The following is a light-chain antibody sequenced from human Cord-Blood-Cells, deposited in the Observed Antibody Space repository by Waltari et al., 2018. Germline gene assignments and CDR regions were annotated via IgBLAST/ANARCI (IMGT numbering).Light chain of an antibody. V-gene: IGKV4-1*01. CDR3: QQYYSTPLYS. CDR2: WAS. CDR1: QSVLYSSNNKNY. Sequence: DIVMTQYPDSLAVSLGERATINCKSSQSVLYSSNNKNYLAWYQQKPGQHPKLLMYWASTREAGVPDRFSGSGSGTDFTLTISSLHAEDVAVYYCQQYYSTPLYSFGQGTKLEIK. J-gene: IGKJ2*03.